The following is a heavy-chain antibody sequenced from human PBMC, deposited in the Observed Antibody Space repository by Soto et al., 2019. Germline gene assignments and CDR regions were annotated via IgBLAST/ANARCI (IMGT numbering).Heavy chain of an antibody. J-gene: IGHJ5*02. CDR2: IYDSGST. V-gene: IGHV4-30-4*01. Sequence: QVQLQESGPGLVKPSQTLSLTCTVSGGSISSGDYYWSWIRQPPGKGLEWIGYIYDSGSTYYNSSLKSRVNITPDTSKNQFSLKLTSVTAADTAVYDCARDNGGGPWGQGTLVTVSS. D-gene: IGHD4-17*01. CDR1: GGSISSGDYY. CDR3: ARDNGGGP.